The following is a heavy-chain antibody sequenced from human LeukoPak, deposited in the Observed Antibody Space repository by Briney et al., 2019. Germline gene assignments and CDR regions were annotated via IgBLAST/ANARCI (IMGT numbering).Heavy chain of an antibody. D-gene: IGHD3-3*01. J-gene: IGHJ5*02. Sequence: GGSLRLSCAASGFTFSSYWVRWVRQAPGKGLEWVANIKQDGSEKYYVDSVKGRFTISRDNAKNSLYLQMNSLRAEDTAVYYCARDAPITIFGVVTPIASPFDPWGQGTLVTVSS. CDR1: GFTFSSYW. CDR3: ARDAPITIFGVVTPIASPFDP. CDR2: IKQDGSEK. V-gene: IGHV3-7*01.